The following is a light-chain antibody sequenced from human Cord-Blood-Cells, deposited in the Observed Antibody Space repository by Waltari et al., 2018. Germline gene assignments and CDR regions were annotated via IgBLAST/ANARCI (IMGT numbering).Light chain of an antibody. CDR3: CSYAGSYTFVV. V-gene: IGLV2-11*01. J-gene: IGLJ2*01. CDR2: DVS. Sequence: QSALTQPRSVSGSPGQSVTISCTGTSSYVGGYNYVSWYQQHPGKAPKLMIYDVSKRPSWVPDRFSGSKSGNTASLTISGLQAEDEADYYCCSYAGSYTFVVFGGGTKLTVL. CDR1: SSYVGGYNY.